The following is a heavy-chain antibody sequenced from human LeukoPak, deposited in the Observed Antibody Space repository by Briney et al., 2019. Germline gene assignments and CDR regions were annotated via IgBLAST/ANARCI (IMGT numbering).Heavy chain of an antibody. V-gene: IGHV3-9*01. CDR3: AKDMYVGTMVRGVIIGGFDY. J-gene: IGHJ4*02. Sequence: GGSLRLSCAASGFTFDDYAMHWVRQAPGKGLEWVSGISWNSGSIGYADSVKGRFTISRDNAKNSLYLQMNSLRAEDTALYYCAKDMYVGTMVRGVIIGGFDYWGQGTLVTVSS. CDR2: ISWNSGSI. D-gene: IGHD3-10*01. CDR1: GFTFDDYA.